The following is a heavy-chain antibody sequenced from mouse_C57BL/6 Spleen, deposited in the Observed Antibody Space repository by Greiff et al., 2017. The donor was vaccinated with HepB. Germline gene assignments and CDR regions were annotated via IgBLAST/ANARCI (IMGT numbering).Heavy chain of an antibody. CDR1: GFTFSSYA. Sequence: EVKLVESGEGLVKPGGSLKLSCAASGFTFSSYAMSWVRQTPEKRLEWVAYISSGGDYIYYADTVKGRFTISRDNARNTLYLQMSSLKSEDTAMYYCTREDGYDPHYYAMDYWGQGTSVTVSS. V-gene: IGHV5-9-1*02. J-gene: IGHJ4*01. CDR3: TREDGYDPHYYAMDY. CDR2: ISSGGDYI. D-gene: IGHD2-2*01.